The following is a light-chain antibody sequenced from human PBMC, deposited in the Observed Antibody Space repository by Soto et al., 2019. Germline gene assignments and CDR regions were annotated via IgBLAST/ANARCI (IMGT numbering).Light chain of an antibody. V-gene: IGLV1-47*01. J-gene: IGLJ1*01. Sequence: QSVLTQAPSASGTPGQRVIISCSGSSSNIGRDFVSWYQQLPGMAPKLLIYKNYQRPSGVPDRFSASKSGTSASLAISGLRSEHEADYYCVACDDSLSGYVFGPGTKVTVL. CDR3: VACDDSLSGYV. CDR2: KNY. CDR1: SSNIGRDF.